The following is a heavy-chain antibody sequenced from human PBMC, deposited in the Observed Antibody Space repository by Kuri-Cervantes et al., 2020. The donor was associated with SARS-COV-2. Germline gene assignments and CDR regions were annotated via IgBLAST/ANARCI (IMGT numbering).Heavy chain of an antibody. CDR2: ITRSSVYI. Sequence: GESLKISCVASGFTFSAYTLNWVRQAPGKGLEWVSSITRSSVYISYADSLKGRFTISRDNAKNSLYLQMNSLRAEDTAVYYCAKCSGPTMIVVVMSAFDIWGQGTMVTVSS. CDR3: AKCSGPTMIVVVMSAFDI. V-gene: IGHV3-21*04. J-gene: IGHJ3*02. CDR1: GFTFSAYT. D-gene: IGHD3-22*01.